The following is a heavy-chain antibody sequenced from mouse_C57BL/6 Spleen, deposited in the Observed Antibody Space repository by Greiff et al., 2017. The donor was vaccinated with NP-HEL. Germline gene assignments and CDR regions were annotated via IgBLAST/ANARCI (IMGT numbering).Heavy chain of an antibody. CDR2: ISYSGST. D-gene: IGHD2-2*01. CDR3: ASMATPYAMDY. Sequence: VQLKESGPGMVKPSQSLSLTCTVTGYSITSGYDWHWIRHFPGNKLEWMGYISYSGSTNYNPSLKSRISITHDTSKNHFFLKLNSVTTEDTATYYCASMATPYAMDYWGQGTSVTVSS. CDR1: GYSITSGYD. V-gene: IGHV3-1*01. J-gene: IGHJ4*01.